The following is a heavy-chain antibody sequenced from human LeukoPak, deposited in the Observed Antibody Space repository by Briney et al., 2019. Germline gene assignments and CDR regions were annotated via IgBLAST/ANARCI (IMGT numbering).Heavy chain of an antibody. D-gene: IGHD6-13*01. Sequence: SLRLSCAASGFTFDDYAMHWVRQAPGKGLEWVSGISWNSGSIGYADSVKGRFTISRDNAKNSLYLQMNSLRAEDTALYYCAKDFSSRIPGYFGMDVWGQGTTVTVSS. CDR2: ISWNSGSI. CDR1: GFTFDDYA. CDR3: AKDFSSRIPGYFGMDV. J-gene: IGHJ6*02. V-gene: IGHV3-9*01.